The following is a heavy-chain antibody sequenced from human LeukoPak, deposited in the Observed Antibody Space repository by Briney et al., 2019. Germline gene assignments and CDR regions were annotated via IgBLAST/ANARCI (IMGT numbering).Heavy chain of an antibody. V-gene: IGHV3-53*01. Sequence: GGSLRLSCAASGFTCSNNYVSWVRQAPGMGLEWVSAIHSSGATCYADSVKGRFTISRDNSKNTLYLLMNSLRAEDTAVYYCARGDSYIGHDYWGQGTLVTVSS. J-gene: IGHJ4*02. CDR2: IHSSGAT. CDR1: GFTCSNNY. D-gene: IGHD3-10*01. CDR3: ARGDSYIGHDY.